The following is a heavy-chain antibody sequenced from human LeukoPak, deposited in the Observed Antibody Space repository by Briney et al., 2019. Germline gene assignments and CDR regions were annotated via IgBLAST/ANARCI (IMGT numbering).Heavy chain of an antibody. V-gene: IGHV1-24*01. CDR3: AKKILYPYYFDY. D-gene: IGHD2-8*01. CDR1: GYTLTELS. Sequence: ASVKVSCKVSGYTLTELSMHWVRQAPGKGLEWMGGFDPEDGETIYAQKFQGRVTMTEDTSTDTAYMELNSLRAEDTAVYYCAKKILYPYYFDYWGQGTLVTVSS. CDR2: FDPEDGET. J-gene: IGHJ4*02.